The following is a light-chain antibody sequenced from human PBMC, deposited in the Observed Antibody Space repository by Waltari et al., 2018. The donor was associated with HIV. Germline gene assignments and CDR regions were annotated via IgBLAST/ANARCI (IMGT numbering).Light chain of an antibody. CDR3: QAWGSSPV. V-gene: IGLV3-1*01. J-gene: IGLJ2*01. Sequence: SYELTQPPSVSVSPGQTASITCSGNKLGHKFVCWYQQRPGQSPVVVMYQDSRRPSGIPERVSGSNSGNTATLTISGTQAMDEADYYCQAWGSSPVFGGGTKLTVL. CDR2: QDS. CDR1: KLGHKF.